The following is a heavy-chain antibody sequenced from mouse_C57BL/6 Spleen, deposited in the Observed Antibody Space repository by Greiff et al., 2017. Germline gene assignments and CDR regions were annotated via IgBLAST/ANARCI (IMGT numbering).Heavy chain of an antibody. CDR2: ISSGSSTI. D-gene: IGHD2-5*01. CDR3: AGAYYSNYGFDY. J-gene: IGHJ2*01. CDR1: GFTFSDYG. V-gene: IGHV5-17*01. Sequence: VNVVESGGGLVKPGGSLKLSCAASGFTFSDYGMHWVRQAPEKGLEWVAYISSGSSTIYYADTVKGRFTISRDNAKNTLFLQMTSLRSEDTAMYYCAGAYYSNYGFDYWGQGTTLTVSS.